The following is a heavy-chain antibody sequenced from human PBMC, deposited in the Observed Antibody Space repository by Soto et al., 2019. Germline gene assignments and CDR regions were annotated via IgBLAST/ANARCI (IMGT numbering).Heavy chain of an antibody. V-gene: IGHV4-34*01. CDR2: INQSGST. J-gene: IGHJ3*02. Sequence: QVQLQQWGAGLLKPSETLSLTCAVYGGSFSGYYWSWIRQPPGMGLEWIGEINQSGSTNYNPSLKSRVTILVDTSKNQFSLKLSSVTAADTAVYYCARSRRAGGGFRLVIVDAFDIWGQGTMVTVSS. CDR3: ARSRRAGGGFRLVIVDAFDI. CDR1: GGSFSGYY. D-gene: IGHD3-9*01.